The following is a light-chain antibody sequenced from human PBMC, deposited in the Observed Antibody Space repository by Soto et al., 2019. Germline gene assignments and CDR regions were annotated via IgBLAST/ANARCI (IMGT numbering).Light chain of an antibody. CDR2: EVS. Sequence: PGSGSRSPRQYITMYCTRTSNNVGGYNYVSWYQQHPGEALRVMIYEVSNPPPGVCNLFSGSKPVNTAYLTISGPQAEDEADYYCSSYTNSGTYVFGTETKGTL. V-gene: IGLV2-14*01. CDR3: SSYTNSGTYV. CDR1: SNNVGGYNY. J-gene: IGLJ1*01.